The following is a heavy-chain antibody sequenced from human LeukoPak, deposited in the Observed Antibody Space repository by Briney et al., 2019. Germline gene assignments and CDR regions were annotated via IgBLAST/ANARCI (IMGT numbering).Heavy chain of an antibody. Sequence: SVQVSCKASGGTFSSYAISWVRPAPGQGLEWMGRIIPILGIANYAQKFQGRVTITAGKSTSTAYMELSSLRSEDTAVYYCARAVEYSSSAPFDYWGQGTLVTVSS. CDR1: GGTFSSYA. V-gene: IGHV1-69*04. D-gene: IGHD6-6*01. CDR3: ARAVEYSSSAPFDY. J-gene: IGHJ4*02. CDR2: IIPILGIA.